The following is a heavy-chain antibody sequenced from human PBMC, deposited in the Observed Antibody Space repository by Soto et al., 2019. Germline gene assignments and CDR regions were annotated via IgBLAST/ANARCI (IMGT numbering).Heavy chain of an antibody. D-gene: IGHD3-9*01. V-gene: IGHV1-46*01. J-gene: IGHJ6*02. Sequence: ASVKVSCKASGYTFTSYYMHWVRQAPGQGLEWMGIINPSGGSTSYAQKFQGRVTMTRDTSTSTVYMELSSLRSEDTAVYYCARDRLVISINYYYGMDVWGQGATVTVSS. CDR3: ARDRLVISINYYYGMDV. CDR1: GYTFTSYY. CDR2: INPSGGST.